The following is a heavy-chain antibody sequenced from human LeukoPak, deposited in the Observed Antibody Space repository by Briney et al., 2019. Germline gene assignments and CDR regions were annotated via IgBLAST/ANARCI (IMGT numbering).Heavy chain of an antibody. CDR3: ARRRWFGEFYYYYGMDV. Sequence: ASVKVSCKASGYTFTSYGISWVRQAPGQGLEWMGWISAYNGKTNYAQKLQGRVTMTTDTSTSTAYMELRSLRSDDTAVYYCARRRWFGEFYYYYGMDVWGQGTTVTVSS. V-gene: IGHV1-18*01. D-gene: IGHD3-10*01. CDR2: ISAYNGKT. J-gene: IGHJ6*02. CDR1: GYTFTSYG.